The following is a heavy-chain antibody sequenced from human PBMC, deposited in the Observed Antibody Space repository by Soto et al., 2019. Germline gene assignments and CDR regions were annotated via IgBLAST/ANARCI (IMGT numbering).Heavy chain of an antibody. V-gene: IGHV3-53*01. CDR3: ARDGSRGSSWYPGGDYGMDV. Sequence: GGSLRLSCAASGFTVSSNYMSWVRQAPGKGLEWVSVIYSGGSTYYADSVKGRFTISRDNSKNTLYLQMNSLRAEDTAVYYCARDGSRGSSWYPGGDYGMDVWGQGTTVTVSS. D-gene: IGHD6-13*01. CDR1: GFTVSSNY. CDR2: IYSGGST. J-gene: IGHJ6*02.